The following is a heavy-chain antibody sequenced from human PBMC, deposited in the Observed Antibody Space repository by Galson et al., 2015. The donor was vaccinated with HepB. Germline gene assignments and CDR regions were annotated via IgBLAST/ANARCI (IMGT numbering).Heavy chain of an antibody. CDR3: AKAYCSSTSCYPPDYYYYMDV. J-gene: IGHJ6*03. D-gene: IGHD2-2*01. V-gene: IGHV3-9*01. Sequence: SLRLSCAASGFTFDDYAMHWVRQAPGKGLEWVSGISWNSGSIGYADSVRGRFTISRDNAKNSLYLQMNSLRAEDTALYYCAKAYCSSTSCYPPDYYYYMDVWGKGTTVTVS. CDR2: ISWNSGSI. CDR1: GFTFDDYA.